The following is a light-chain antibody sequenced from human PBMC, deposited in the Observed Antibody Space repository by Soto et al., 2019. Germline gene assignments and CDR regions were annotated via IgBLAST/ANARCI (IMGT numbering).Light chain of an antibody. J-gene: IGKJ1*01. Sequence: DIVMTHSPHSLAVFLRERATINCNSSPSLSHSSTNKNHLAWYQQKGGQPPHVLISWASTRESGVPDRFSGSGSGTDSTLTISSLQAEDVAVYYCQQYYSGRTFGQGTKVDIK. CDR3: QQYYSGRT. V-gene: IGKV4-1*01. CDR2: WAS. CDR1: PSLSHSSTNKNH.